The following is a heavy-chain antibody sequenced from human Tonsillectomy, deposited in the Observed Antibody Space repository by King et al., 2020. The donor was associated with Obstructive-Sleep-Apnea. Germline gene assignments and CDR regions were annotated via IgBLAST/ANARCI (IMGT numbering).Heavy chain of an antibody. V-gene: IGHV3-23*04. CDR3: AKQVVTQRFYFDY. CDR2: ISASSGRI. J-gene: IGHJ4*02. D-gene: IGHD3-22*01. Sequence: VQLVESGGGLVQPGGSLRLSCAASGFTFSSFAMTWVRQAPGKGLEWVSYISASSGRIYYADSVRGRFTVSRDNSKNMLYLQMNSLSADDTAVYYCAKQVVTQRFYFDYWGQGSLVTVSS. CDR1: GFTFSSFA.